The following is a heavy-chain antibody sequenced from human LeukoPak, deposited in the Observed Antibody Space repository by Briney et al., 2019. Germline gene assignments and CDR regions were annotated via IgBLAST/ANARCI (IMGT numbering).Heavy chain of an antibody. Sequence: ASVKVSCKASGGTFSSYPISWVRQAPGQGLEWMGWISAYNGNTNYAQKLQGRVTMTTDTSTSTAYMELRSLRSDDTAVYYCARTPIVVVITTFIGAFDIWGQGTMVTVSS. D-gene: IGHD3-22*01. CDR2: ISAYNGNT. CDR1: GGTFSSYP. J-gene: IGHJ3*02. CDR3: ARTPIVVVITTFIGAFDI. V-gene: IGHV1-18*01.